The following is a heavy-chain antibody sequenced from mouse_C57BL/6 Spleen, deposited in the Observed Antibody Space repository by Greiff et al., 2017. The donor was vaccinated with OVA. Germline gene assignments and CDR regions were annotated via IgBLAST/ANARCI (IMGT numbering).Heavy chain of an antibody. J-gene: IGHJ2*01. CDR2: IWSGGST. V-gene: IGHV2-2*01. D-gene: IGHD3-2*02. CDR3: ARQLRLDYFDY. CDR1: GFSLTSYG. Sequence: QVQLKQSGPGLVQPSQSLSITCPVSGFSLTSYGVHWVRQSPGKGLEWLGVIWSGGSTDYNAAFISRLSISKDNSKSQVFFKMNSLQADDTAIYYCARQLRLDYFDYWGQGTTLTVSS.